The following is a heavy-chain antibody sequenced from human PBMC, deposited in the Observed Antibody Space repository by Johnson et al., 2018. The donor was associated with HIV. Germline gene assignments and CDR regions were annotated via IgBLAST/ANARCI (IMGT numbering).Heavy chain of an antibody. CDR2: ISYDGSNK. D-gene: IGHD3-22*01. CDR1: GFTFSSYG. CDR3: ARRFYDSSGAGFDS. J-gene: IGHJ3*02. Sequence: QVQLVESGGGVVQPGRSLRLSCAASGFTFSSYGMHWVRQAPGKGLEWVAVISYDGSNKYYADSVKGRFTISRDNSKNTLYLQMGSLRAEDMAVYYCARRFYDSSGAGFDSWGQGTMVTVSS. V-gene: IGHV3-30*03.